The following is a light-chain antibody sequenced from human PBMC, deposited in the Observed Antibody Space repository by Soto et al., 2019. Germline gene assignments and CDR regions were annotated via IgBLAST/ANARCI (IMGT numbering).Light chain of an antibody. J-gene: IGKJ1*01. CDR3: HQYYTYSWT. Sequence: DNQMTQSPSTLSASVGDRVTITCRASQSVGRYVAWYQQKPGRAPKLLIYDASSVESGVPSSFSGSGSGTEFTLTISSLPPDDFATYYCHQYYTYSWTFGQGTKVEFK. V-gene: IGKV1-5*01. CDR1: QSVGRY. CDR2: DAS.